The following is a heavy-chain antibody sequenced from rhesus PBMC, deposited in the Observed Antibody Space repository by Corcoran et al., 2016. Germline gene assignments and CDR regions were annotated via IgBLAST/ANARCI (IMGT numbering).Heavy chain of an antibody. D-gene: IGHD4-23*01. CDR3: ARGLGYSNYWYFDI. Sequence: QVKLQQWGEGLLKPSETLSLTCAVYGGSISGYYYCSWIRQAPGKGLEWVGNCDANSASTNYHPSLKSRVTSSKDTSKNQFSLRLTSVTAADTAVYYCARGLGYSNYWYFDIWGPGTPITISS. V-gene: IGHV4-73*01. CDR1: GGSISGYYY. CDR2: CDANSAST. J-gene: IGHJ2*01.